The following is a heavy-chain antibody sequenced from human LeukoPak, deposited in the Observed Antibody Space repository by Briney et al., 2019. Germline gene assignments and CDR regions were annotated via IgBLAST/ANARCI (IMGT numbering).Heavy chain of an antibody. CDR3: ASHETPYYDFWSGYRENWFDP. Sequence: PSETLSLTCTVSGGSISSYYWSWIRQPPGKGLEWIGYIYYSGSTNYNPSLKSRVTISVDTSKNQFSLKLSSVTAADTAVYYCASHETPYYDFWSGYRENWFDPWGQGTLVTVSS. CDR2: IYYSGST. D-gene: IGHD3-3*01. CDR1: GGSISSYY. V-gene: IGHV4-59*01. J-gene: IGHJ5*02.